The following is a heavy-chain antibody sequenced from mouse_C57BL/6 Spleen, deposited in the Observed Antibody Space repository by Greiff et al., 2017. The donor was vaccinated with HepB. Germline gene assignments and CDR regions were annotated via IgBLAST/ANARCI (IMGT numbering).Heavy chain of an antibody. CDR1: GYTFTSYW. J-gene: IGHJ2*01. CDR3: ARGPTAVVEESYFDG. Sequence: VQLQQSGAELAKPGASVKLSCKASGYTFTSYWMHWVKQRPGQGLEWIGYINPSSGYTKYNQKFKNKATLTADKSSSPAYMQLSSLTYEKSAVYSCARGPTAVVEESYFDGWGPGTTLTVSS. D-gene: IGHD1-1*01. CDR2: INPSSGYT. V-gene: IGHV1-7*01.